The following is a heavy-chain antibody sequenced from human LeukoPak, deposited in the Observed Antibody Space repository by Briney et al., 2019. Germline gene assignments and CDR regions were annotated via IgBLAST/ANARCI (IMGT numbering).Heavy chain of an antibody. V-gene: IGHV4-39*01. CDR1: GGSISSSTYS. CDR2: VSFSGST. J-gene: IGHJ4*02. D-gene: IGHD2-21*01. CDR3: ARHSGLGVVSPYSDY. Sequence: SETLSLTCTVSGGSISSSTYSWGWIRQPPWKRLEWIGIVSFSGSTHYNPSLKSRLYISIDTSKKQFSLRLGSVTAAATAAYYCARHSGLGVVSPYSDYWGQGTLVTVSS.